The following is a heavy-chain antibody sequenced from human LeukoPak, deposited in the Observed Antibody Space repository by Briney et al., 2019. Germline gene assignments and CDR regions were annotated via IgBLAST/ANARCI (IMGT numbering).Heavy chain of an antibody. D-gene: IGHD5-24*01. CDR2: IYYSGST. V-gene: IGHV4-59*12. CDR3: ARESQEKYYFDY. J-gene: IGHJ4*02. CDR1: GGSISSYY. Sequence: SETLSLTCTVSGGSISSYYWSWIRQPRGKGLEWIGYIYYSGSTNYNPSLKSRVTISVDTSKNQFSLKLSSVTAADTAVYYCARESQEKYYFDYWGQGTLVTVSS.